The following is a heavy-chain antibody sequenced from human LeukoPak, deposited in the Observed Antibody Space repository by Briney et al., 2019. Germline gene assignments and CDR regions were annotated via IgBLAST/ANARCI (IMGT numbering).Heavy chain of an antibody. J-gene: IGHJ4*02. CDR2: IHYSGST. CDR3: ARQDYDSSGYYADY. CDR1: GDSISNIGYY. V-gene: IGHV4-39*01. D-gene: IGHD3-22*01. Sequence: KPSETLSLTCSVSGDSISNIGYYWGCIRQPPGKGLEWIGNIHYSGSTYYNPSLKSRVTISVDTSKNQFSLRLSSVTAADTAVYYCARQDYDSSGYYADYWGQGTLVTVSS.